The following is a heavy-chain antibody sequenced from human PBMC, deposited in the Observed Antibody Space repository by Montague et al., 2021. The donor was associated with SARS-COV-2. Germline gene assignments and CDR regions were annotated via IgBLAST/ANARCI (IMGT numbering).Heavy chain of an antibody. CDR1: AVSLSTSTW. CDR3: ARGVLGNRGFDY. J-gene: IGHJ4*02. V-gene: IGHV4-4*02. CDR2: IFLSGFT. Sequence: SETLSLTCVVSAVSLSTSTWCSWCLQSPGKGLEWVGEIFLSGFTQYNPSVKSRVTISLDDTRSQFSLRLTSVTAADTAVYFCARGVLGNRGFDYWGQGTLVTVSS. D-gene: IGHD1-1*01.